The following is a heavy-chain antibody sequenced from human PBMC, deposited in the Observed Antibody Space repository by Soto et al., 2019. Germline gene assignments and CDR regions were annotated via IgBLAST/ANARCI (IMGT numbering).Heavy chain of an antibody. Sequence: EVQLVESGGGLVQPGGSLRLSCAASGLIFSDYHMDWVRQAPGKGLEWVGRIRRKANSYTTEYAAAGKGRVTISRDDSKHSRYLQMNSLTSENTAVYYCAMLGGWSGGSSGMDVWGQGTTVTVSS. CDR3: AMLGGWSGGSSGMDV. CDR2: IRRKANSYTT. CDR1: GLIFSDYH. V-gene: IGHV3-72*01. J-gene: IGHJ6*02. D-gene: IGHD3-10*01.